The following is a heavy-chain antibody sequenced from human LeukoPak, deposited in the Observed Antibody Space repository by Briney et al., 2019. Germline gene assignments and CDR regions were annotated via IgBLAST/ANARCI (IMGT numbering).Heavy chain of an antibody. J-gene: IGHJ6*03. D-gene: IGHD3-9*01. CDR2: IYYSGST. Sequence: PSETLSLTCNVSGGSISSSSYYWGWIRQPPGKGLEWIGSIYYSGSTYYSPSLKSRVTISVDTSKNQFSLRLTSVTAADTAVYYCARPYYDILTAGYYYYYMDVWGKGTTVTVSS. V-gene: IGHV4-39*01. CDR3: ARPYYDILTAGYYYYYMDV. CDR1: GGSISSSSYY.